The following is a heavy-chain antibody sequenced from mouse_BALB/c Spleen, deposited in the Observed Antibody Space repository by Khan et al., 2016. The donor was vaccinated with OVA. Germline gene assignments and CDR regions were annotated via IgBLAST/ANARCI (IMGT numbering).Heavy chain of an antibody. Sequence: EVELVESGGGLVKPGGSLKLSCAPSGFAFSSYDMSWVRQTPEKRLEWVATISGTGIYTYYPDSVTGRITISRNNARNTLYLQMSSLRSEDTALYYSARPYYYVNPWFTYWGQGTLVTVSA. J-gene: IGHJ3*01. CDR2: ISGTGIYT. V-gene: IGHV5-9*02. CDR1: GFAFSSYD. CDR3: ARPYYYVNPWFTY. D-gene: IGHD2-1*01.